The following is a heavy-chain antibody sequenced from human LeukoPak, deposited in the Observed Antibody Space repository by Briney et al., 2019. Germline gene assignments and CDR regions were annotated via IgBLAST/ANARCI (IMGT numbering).Heavy chain of an antibody. J-gene: IGHJ4*02. D-gene: IGHD3-16*02. Sequence: GGSLTRYCAASGFTRTSLAMHWVRQAPGNGMEWDSSSGTRSGTIYYADSVRGRFTISRDSAKNSVSLQINSLRSEDTAVYYCVVQITYGELSDPDFWGQATLVTVYS. V-gene: IGHV3-21*03. CDR3: VVQITYGELSDPDF. CDR2: SGTRSGTI. CDR1: GFTRTSLA.